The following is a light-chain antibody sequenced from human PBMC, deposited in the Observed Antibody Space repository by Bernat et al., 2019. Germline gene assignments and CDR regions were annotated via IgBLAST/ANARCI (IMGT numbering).Light chain of an antibody. CDR2: RNN. CDR3: SAWDTSLSGWV. Sequence: QAGLTQPPSVSKGLRQTATLTCTGNSNNVGNQGSSWLQQHQGHPPKLLSYRNNNRPSGISERFSASRSGNTASLTITGLQPEDEADDYWSAWDTSLSGWVFVGGTKLTV. J-gene: IGLJ3*02. CDR1: SNNVGNQG. V-gene: IGLV10-54*04.